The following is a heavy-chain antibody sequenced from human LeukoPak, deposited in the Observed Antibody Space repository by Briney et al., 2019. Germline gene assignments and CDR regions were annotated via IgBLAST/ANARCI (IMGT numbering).Heavy chain of an antibody. CDR3: ARGEARILRFLERPENKYGMDD. CDR1: GFTFSSYA. V-gene: IGHV3-64*01. Sequence: GGSLRLSCAASGFTFSSYAMHWVRQAPGKGLEYVSAISSNGGSTYYANSVKGRFTISRDNSKNTLYLQMGSLRAEDMAVYYCARGEARILRFLERPENKYGMDDWGQGTTVTVSS. CDR2: ISSNGGST. D-gene: IGHD3-3*01. J-gene: IGHJ6*02.